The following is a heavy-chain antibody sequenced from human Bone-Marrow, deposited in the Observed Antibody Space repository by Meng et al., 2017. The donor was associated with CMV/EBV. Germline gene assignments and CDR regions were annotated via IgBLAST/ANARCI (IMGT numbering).Heavy chain of an antibody. V-gene: IGHV3-11*04. J-gene: IGHJ5*01. CDR1: GFTFSDFY. Sequence: GGSLRLSCAASGFTFSDFYMTWIRQAPGKGLEWISYISNDGTAVYYADSVRGRFTISRDNANNSVSLQMNSLRAEDTAVYYCARDGGWWQPLFWFDPCGRGTLVTVSS. CDR3: ARDGGWWQPLFWFDP. CDR2: ISNDGTAV. D-gene: IGHD4-23*01.